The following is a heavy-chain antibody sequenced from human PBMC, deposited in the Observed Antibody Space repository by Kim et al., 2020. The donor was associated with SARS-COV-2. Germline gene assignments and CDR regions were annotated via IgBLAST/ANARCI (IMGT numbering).Heavy chain of an antibody. V-gene: IGHV3-23*01. CDR2: VNNGGNA. D-gene: IGHD6-19*01. CDR1: GFTFSSRA. Sequence: GGSLRLSCAASGFTFSSRAMSWVRQAPGKGPEWVASVNNGGNAYYADSVKDRFTVSRDITRDTLYLQLNSLRAEDTALYFCAKDHPSSGWPAFDSWGQGT. J-gene: IGHJ4*02. CDR3: AKDHPSSGWPAFDS.